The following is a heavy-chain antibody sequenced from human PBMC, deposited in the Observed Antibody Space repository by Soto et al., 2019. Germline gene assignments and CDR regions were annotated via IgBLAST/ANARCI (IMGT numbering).Heavy chain of an antibody. CDR2: IIPIFGKP. J-gene: IGHJ6*02. D-gene: IGHD2-2*01. CDR1: GGTFTNYA. CDR3: ARERSVGYCITTTSPKPYFYYAMDD. V-gene: IGHV1-69*13. Sequence: SVKVSCKASGGTFTNYAFSWVRQAPGQGLEWMGGIIPIFGKPDYAQKFQGRVTITADESTRTASMELSSLRSDDTAVYYCARERSVGYCITTTSPKPYFYYAMDDLGQGTSVTVSS.